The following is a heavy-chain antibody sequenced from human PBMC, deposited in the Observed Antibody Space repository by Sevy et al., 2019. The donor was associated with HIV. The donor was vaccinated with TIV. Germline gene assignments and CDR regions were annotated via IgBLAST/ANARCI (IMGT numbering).Heavy chain of an antibody. D-gene: IGHD6-19*01. V-gene: IGHV3-30-3*01. CDR2: ISSAGSNK. J-gene: IGHJ4*02. CDR3: TRDAGYSIAWSPSDY. Sequence: GGSLRLSCAASGLTFSSHAMHWVRQAPGKGLEWVAVISSAGSNKNYTDSVKGRFPIPRDNPKNTLYLQMNSLRPEDTAVYYCTRDAGYSIAWSPSDYWGQGTLVTVSS. CDR1: GLTFSSHA.